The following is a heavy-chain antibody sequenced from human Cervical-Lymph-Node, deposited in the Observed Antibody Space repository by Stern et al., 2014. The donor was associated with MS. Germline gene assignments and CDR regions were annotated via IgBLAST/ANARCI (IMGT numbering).Heavy chain of an antibody. CDR1: GGSISSGGYY. J-gene: IGHJ6*02. CDR3: ARDLGYSYGTDYYGMDV. V-gene: IGHV4-31*03. Sequence: QVQLQESGPGLVKPSQTLSLTCTVSGGSISSGGYYWSWIRQHPGNGLEWIGYIYYSGSTYYSPSLKSRVTISVDTSKNQFALKLSSVTAADTAVYYCARDLGYSYGTDYYGMDVWGQGTTVTVSS. D-gene: IGHD5-18*01. CDR2: IYYSGST.